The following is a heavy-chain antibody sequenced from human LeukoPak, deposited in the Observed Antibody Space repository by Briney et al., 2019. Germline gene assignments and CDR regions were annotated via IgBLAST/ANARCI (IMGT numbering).Heavy chain of an antibody. CDR1: GFTSSSYS. Sequence: PGGSLRLSCAASGFTSSSYSMNWVRQAPGKGLEWVSSISSSSSYIYYADSVKGRFTISRDNAKNSLYLQMNSLRAEDTAVYYCARGDPYGDYFDYWGQGTLVTVSS. CDR2: ISSSSSYI. D-gene: IGHD4-17*01. J-gene: IGHJ4*02. V-gene: IGHV3-21*01. CDR3: ARGDPYGDYFDY.